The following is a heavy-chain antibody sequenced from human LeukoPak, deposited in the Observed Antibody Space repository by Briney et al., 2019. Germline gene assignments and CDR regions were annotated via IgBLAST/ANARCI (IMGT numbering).Heavy chain of an antibody. Sequence: SETLSLTCTVSGGSISSYYWSWIRQPPGKGLEWIGYIYYSGSTNYNPSLKSRVTISVDTSKNQFSLKLSSVTAADTAVYYCARDSGGWYLYFDYWGQGTLVTVSS. V-gene: IGHV4-59*01. CDR3: ARDSGGWYLYFDY. CDR2: IYYSGST. CDR1: GGSISSYY. D-gene: IGHD6-19*01. J-gene: IGHJ4*02.